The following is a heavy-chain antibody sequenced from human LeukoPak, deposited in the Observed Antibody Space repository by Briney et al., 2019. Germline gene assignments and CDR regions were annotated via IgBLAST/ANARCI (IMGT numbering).Heavy chain of an antibody. CDR1: GYIFTNYY. CDR2: ISPTGSST. Sequence: ASVKVSCKASGYIFTNYYMHWVRQAPGQGLEWLGLISPTGSSTNYAQKFRGRVTMTRDTSTTTVYMELSSLRSEDTAVYYCAKDVIYFDWLLPDYWGQGTLFTVSS. V-gene: IGHV1-46*01. D-gene: IGHD3-9*01. J-gene: IGHJ4*02. CDR3: AKDVIYFDWLLPDY.